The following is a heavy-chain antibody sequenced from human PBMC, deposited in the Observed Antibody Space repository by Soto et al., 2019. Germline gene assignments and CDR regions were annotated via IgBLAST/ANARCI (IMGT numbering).Heavy chain of an antibody. CDR1: GGSFSGYY. Sequence: SETLSLTCAVYGGSFSGYYWSWICQPPGKGLEWIGEINHSGSTNYNPSLKSRVTISVDTSKNQFSLKLSSVTAADTAVYYCARGRGGYDLRLWFDPWVQGTLVT. V-gene: IGHV4-34*01. CDR2: INHSGST. J-gene: IGHJ5*02. D-gene: IGHD5-12*01. CDR3: ARGRGGYDLRLWFDP.